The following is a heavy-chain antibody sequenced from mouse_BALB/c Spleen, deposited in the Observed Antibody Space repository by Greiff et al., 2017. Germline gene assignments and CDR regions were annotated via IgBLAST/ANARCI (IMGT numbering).Heavy chain of an antibody. J-gene: IGHJ4*01. CDR2: INPSNGGT. CDR1: GYTFTSYY. CDR3: TRSPYYAMDY. V-gene: IGHV1S81*02. Sequence: QVQLQQSGAELVKPGASVKLSCKASGYTFTSYYMYWVKQRPGQGLEWIGEINPSNGGTNFNEKFKSKATLTVDKSSSTAYMQLSSLTSEDSAVYYCTRSPYYAMDYWVKEPQSPSPQ.